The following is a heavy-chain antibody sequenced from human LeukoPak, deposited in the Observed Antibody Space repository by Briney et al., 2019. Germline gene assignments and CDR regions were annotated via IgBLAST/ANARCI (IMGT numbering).Heavy chain of an antibody. D-gene: IGHD3-16*01. Sequence: GGSLRLYCAASGFTFTSYSMSWVRQAPGKGLEWVSYISSFSRTIYYADSVKGRFTISRDNAKNSVSLQMDSLRAEDTAVYYCARVLGEAPGWLDPWGQGTLVTVSS. V-gene: IGHV3-48*01. CDR3: ARVLGEAPGWLDP. CDR2: ISSFSRTI. CDR1: GFTFTSYS. J-gene: IGHJ5*02.